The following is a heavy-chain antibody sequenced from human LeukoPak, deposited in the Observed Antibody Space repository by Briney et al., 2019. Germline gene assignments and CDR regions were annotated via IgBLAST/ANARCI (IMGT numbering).Heavy chain of an antibody. D-gene: IGHD1-26*01. Sequence: PSETLSLTCAVYGGSFSGYYWSWIRQPPGKGLEWIGEINHSGSTDYNPSLKSRVTISVDTSKNQFSLKLNSVTAADTAVYYCARPRIVGAPGYFQHWGQGTLVTVSS. CDR3: ARPRIVGAPGYFQH. CDR1: GGSFSGYY. CDR2: INHSGST. V-gene: IGHV4-34*01. J-gene: IGHJ1*01.